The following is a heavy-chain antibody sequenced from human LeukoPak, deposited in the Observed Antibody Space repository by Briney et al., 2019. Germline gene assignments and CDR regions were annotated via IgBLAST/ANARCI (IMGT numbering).Heavy chain of an antibody. D-gene: IGHD2-21*01. V-gene: IGHV3-23*01. J-gene: IGHJ4*02. CDR2: VSSSGHET. CDR3: AKSVVVGRVFPGLDY. Sequence: GGSLRLSCAASGFTFSSYAMGWVRQAPGKGLEWVSVVSSSGHETYYADSVKGRFTISRDNSKSTLYLQMNSLRAEDTAVYYCAKSVVVGRVFPGLDYWGQGTLVTVSS. CDR1: GFTFSSYA.